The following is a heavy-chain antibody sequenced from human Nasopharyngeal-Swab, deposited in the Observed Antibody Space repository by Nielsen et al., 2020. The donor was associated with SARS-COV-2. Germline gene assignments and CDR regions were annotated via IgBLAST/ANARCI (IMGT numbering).Heavy chain of an antibody. CDR1: GGSISSGPYY. CDR2: IYYSGRT. Sequence: SETLSLTCTVSGGSISSGPYYWNWIRQPPGKGLEWIGHIYYSGRTNYNPSLKRRVTTSLDMSKSQLSLKLSSVTAADTAVYYCARVYYGGRHFYCVDVWDKGTTVTVSS. J-gene: IGHJ6*03. CDR3: ARVYYGGRHFYCVDV. V-gene: IGHV4-61*01. D-gene: IGHD4-23*01.